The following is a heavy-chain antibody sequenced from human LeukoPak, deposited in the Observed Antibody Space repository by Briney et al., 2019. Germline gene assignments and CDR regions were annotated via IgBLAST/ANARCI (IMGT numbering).Heavy chain of an antibody. CDR3: ARAGANDSSGYLD. CDR2: IYYSGST. Sequence: SETLSLTCTASGGSISSSSYYWGWIRQPPGKGLEWIGSIYYSGSTYYNPSLKSRVTISVDTSKNQFSLKLSSVTAADTAVYYCARAGANDSSGYLDWGQGTLVTVSS. CDR1: GGSISSSSYY. V-gene: IGHV4-39*07. D-gene: IGHD3-22*01. J-gene: IGHJ4*02.